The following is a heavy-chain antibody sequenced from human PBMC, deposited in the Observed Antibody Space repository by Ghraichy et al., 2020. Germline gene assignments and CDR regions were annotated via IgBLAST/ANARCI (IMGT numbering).Heavy chain of an antibody. CDR3: AGEEYGYCSGGSCPYYFGY. Sequence: SLNISCTVSGDSISSGNYYCCWIRHPAGEGLEWIGRIHTSGDTNYNPSLKSRVIISVDTSKNQSFLELTSVTAADTAVYYCAGEEYGYCSGGSCPYYFGYRGHGTLVSVSS. D-gene: IGHD2-15*01. CDR2: IHTSGDT. J-gene: IGHJ4*01. V-gene: IGHV4-61*02. CDR1: GDSISSGNYY.